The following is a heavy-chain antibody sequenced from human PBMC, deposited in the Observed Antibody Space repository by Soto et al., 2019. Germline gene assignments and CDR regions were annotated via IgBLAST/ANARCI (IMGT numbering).Heavy chain of an antibody. J-gene: IGHJ5*02. V-gene: IGHV4-59*01. Sequence: SETLSLTCSVSGGSISSYYWSWIRQPPGEGLEWIGYIYYSGSTNYNPSLKSRVTISVDTSKNQISLKLSSVTAADTAVYFCARSSFPQLRFLEWFPWFDPWGQGTLVTVSS. D-gene: IGHD3-3*01. CDR3: ARSSFPQLRFLEWFPWFDP. CDR1: GGSISSYY. CDR2: IYYSGST.